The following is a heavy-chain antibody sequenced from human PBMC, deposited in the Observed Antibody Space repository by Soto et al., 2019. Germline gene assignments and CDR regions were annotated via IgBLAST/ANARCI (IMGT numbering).Heavy chain of an antibody. CDR1: GGTFSSYA. Sequence: QVRLVQSGAEVKKPGSSVKVSCEASGGTFSSYAVTWVRQAPGQGLEWMGGIIPIVTTPNYAQKFQGRLTISADKSTSTSYMELSSLRSEDTGVYYCARVGYNFWSHYRYYGMDVWGQGTTVIVSS. J-gene: IGHJ6*02. D-gene: IGHD3-3*01. CDR2: IIPIVTTP. CDR3: ARVGYNFWSHYRYYGMDV. V-gene: IGHV1-69*06.